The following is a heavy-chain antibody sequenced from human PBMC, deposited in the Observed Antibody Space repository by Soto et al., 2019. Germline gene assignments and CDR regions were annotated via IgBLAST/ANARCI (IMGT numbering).Heavy chain of an antibody. D-gene: IGHD3-3*01. CDR1: GFTFSSYA. CDR2: ISGSGGST. V-gene: IGHV3-23*01. Sequence: PGESLKISCAASGFTFSSYAMSWVRQAPGKGLEWVSAISGSGGSTYYADSVKGRFTISRDNSKNTLYLQMNSLRAEDTAVYYCAKDKMYYDLWIGYLPGAFDIRGTGTMVT. J-gene: IGHJ3*02. CDR3: AKDKMYYDLWIGYLPGAFDI.